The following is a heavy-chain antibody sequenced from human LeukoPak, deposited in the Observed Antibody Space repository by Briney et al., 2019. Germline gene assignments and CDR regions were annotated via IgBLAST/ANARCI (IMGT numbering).Heavy chain of an antibody. D-gene: IGHD3-3*01. CDR3: AKVSAAIVSGVERLGADFEY. J-gene: IGHJ4*02. CDR1: GDSRRPFY. V-gene: IGHV4-59*01. Sequence: SETLSLICSVSGDSRRPFYCXXXXXXPXXXXXXXXXIXDXGSPXFHPSLKGRVTTSVDASKRXXSLRLTSVTAADTAVYYCAKVSAAIVSGVERLGADFEYWGQGVLVTVSS. CDR2: IXDXGSP.